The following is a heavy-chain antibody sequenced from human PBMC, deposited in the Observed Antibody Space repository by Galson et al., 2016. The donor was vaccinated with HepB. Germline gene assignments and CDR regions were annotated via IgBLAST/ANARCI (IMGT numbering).Heavy chain of an antibody. V-gene: IGHV6-1*01. CDR3: ARDPKFQIYFPSTSDCYAQAFFFDI. CDR2: THYRSKWNT. D-gene: IGHD2-21*02. CDR1: GDSVSSNTAA. Sequence: CAISGDSVSSNTAAWNWIRQSPSRGLEWLGRTHYRSKWNTDYAISMKTRMTINVDASRNQFSLQLDSVTPEGAAVYYCARDPKFQIYFPSTSDCYAQAFFFDIWGQGTLVSVSS. J-gene: IGHJ4*02.